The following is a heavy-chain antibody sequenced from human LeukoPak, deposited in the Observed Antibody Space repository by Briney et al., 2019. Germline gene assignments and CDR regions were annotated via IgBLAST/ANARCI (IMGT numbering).Heavy chain of an antibody. CDR2: ISGSGGST. CDR3: ASRISSSTSSRYFDY. Sequence: GGSLRLSCAASGFTFSSYAMSWVRQAPGKGLEWVSAISGSGGSTYYADSVKGRFTISRDNSKYTLYLQMNSLRAEDTAVYYCASRISSSTSSRYFDYWGQGTLVTVSS. D-gene: IGHD2-2*01. J-gene: IGHJ4*02. V-gene: IGHV3-23*01. CDR1: GFTFSSYA.